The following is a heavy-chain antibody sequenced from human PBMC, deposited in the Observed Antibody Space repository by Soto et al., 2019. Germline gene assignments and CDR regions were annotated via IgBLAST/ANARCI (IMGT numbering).Heavy chain of an antibody. CDR2: MSPDTGNA. V-gene: IGHV1-8*01. CDR1: GYPFSTYD. J-gene: IGHJ3*02. CDR3: ARGTPYGFDI. Sequence: QVPLVQSGAEMRKPGASVKVSCKASGYPFSTYDINWVRQATGQGLEWMGWMSPDTGNAGYAQKFQGRVTMTRDTSTSTAYMELSSLKSDDTAVYYCARGTPYGFDIWGQGTVLTISS.